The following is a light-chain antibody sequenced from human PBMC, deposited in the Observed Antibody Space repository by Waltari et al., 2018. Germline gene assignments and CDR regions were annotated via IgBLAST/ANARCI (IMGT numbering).Light chain of an antibody. CDR2: DAS. J-gene: IGKJ3*01. Sequence: EIVLTQSPATLSLSPGERATLPCRASQSVSSYLAWYQQKPGQAPRLLIYDASNRATGIPARFSGSGSGTDFTLTISSLEPEDFAVYYCQQRSNPFTFGPGTKVDIK. CDR3: QQRSNPFT. V-gene: IGKV3-11*01. CDR1: QSVSSY.